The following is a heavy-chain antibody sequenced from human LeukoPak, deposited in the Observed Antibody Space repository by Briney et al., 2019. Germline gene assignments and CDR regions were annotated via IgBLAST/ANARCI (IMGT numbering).Heavy chain of an antibody. Sequence: GGSLRLSCAASGFTFSSYWMSWVRQAPGKGLEWVAIIWYDGSDKYYADSVKGRFTISRDNSKNTLYLQMTSLRAEDTAVYYCARDITAHYLDYWGQGTLVTVSS. CDR2: IWYDGSDK. D-gene: IGHD6-6*01. J-gene: IGHJ4*02. CDR1: GFTFSSYW. V-gene: IGHV3-33*08. CDR3: ARDITAHYLDY.